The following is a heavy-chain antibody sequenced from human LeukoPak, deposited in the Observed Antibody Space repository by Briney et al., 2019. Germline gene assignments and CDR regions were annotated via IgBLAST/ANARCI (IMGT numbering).Heavy chain of an antibody. J-gene: IGHJ4*02. Sequence: SETLSFTCTVSGGSISSGDYYWSWIRQPPGKGLEWIGYIYYSGSTYYNPSLKSRVTISVDTSKNQFSLKMSSVTAADTAVYSCARELVDSDHIDYWGQGTLVTVSS. CDR2: IYYSGST. CDR3: ARELVDSDHIDY. V-gene: IGHV4-30-4*02. D-gene: IGHD3-9*01. CDR1: GGSISSGDYY.